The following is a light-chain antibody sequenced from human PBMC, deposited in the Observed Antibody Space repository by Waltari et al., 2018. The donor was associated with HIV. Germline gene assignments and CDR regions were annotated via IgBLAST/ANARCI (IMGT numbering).Light chain of an antibody. CDR1: SSDVGGSNF. Sequence: QSALTQPRSVSGSPGQSVTISCTGTSSDVGGSNFVSWYQQHPGKAPKLMIFEVTKRPSGVPDRFSGSKSGNTASLTISGLQAEDEADYYCCSTAGSHTYVFGAGTEVTVL. V-gene: IGLV2-11*01. J-gene: IGLJ1*01. CDR2: EVT. CDR3: CSTAGSHTYV.